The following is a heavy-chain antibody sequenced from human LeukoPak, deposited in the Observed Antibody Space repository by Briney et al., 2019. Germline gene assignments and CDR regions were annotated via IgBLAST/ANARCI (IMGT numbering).Heavy chain of an antibody. Sequence: PSETLSLTCTVSGGPISSYYWSWIRQPPGKGLVWIGYIYYSGSTDYNPSLKSRVTISVDTSKNQFSLKLSSVTAADTAVYYCARAYDFWPFDYWGQGTLVTVSS. CDR2: IYYSGST. CDR3: ARAYDFWPFDY. J-gene: IGHJ4*02. CDR1: GGPISSYY. V-gene: IGHV4-59*13. D-gene: IGHD3-3*01.